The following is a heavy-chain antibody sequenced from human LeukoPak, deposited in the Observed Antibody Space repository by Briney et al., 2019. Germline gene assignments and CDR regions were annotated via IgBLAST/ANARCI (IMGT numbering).Heavy chain of an antibody. J-gene: IGHJ3*02. CDR3: ARDDSSGSGDAFDI. D-gene: IGHD6-19*01. V-gene: IGHV3-53*01. Sequence: GGSLRLSCVASGFTDSSNYMSWVRQAPGKGLEWVSVIYSGGSTYYADSVKGRFTISRDNSKNTLYLQMNSLRAEDTAVYYCARDDSSGSGDAFDIWGQGTMATVSS. CDR2: IYSGGST. CDR1: GFTDSSNY.